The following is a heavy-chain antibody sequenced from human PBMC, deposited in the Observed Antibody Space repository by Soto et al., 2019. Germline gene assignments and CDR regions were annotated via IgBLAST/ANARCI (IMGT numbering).Heavy chain of an antibody. CDR1: GGSVSSGSYY. V-gene: IGHV4-61*01. Sequence: QVQLQESGPGLVKPSETLSLTCTVSGGSVSSGSYYWSWIRQPPGKGLEWIGYIYYSVSTNYNPYLKSRVTISVDTSKNQFSLKLSSVTDADTAVYYCARDSTVVTNSQYYYYYYGMDVWGQGTTVTVSS. D-gene: IGHD2-15*01. CDR2: IYYSVST. CDR3: ARDSTVVTNSQYYYYYYGMDV. J-gene: IGHJ6*02.